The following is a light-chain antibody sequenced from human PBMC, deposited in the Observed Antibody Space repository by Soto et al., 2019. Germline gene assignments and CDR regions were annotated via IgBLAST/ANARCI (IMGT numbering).Light chain of an antibody. CDR2: GAS. CDR3: QQYNNWPRT. J-gene: IGKJ1*01. CDR1: QSVSSN. Sequence: EIVMTQSPATLSVSPGERATLSCRASQSVSSNLAWYQQKPGQAPRLLIYGASTRATGIPARFSGSRSGTKFPLTISILQSEDFAVYYCQQYNNWPRTFGQGTKVEIK. V-gene: IGKV3-15*01.